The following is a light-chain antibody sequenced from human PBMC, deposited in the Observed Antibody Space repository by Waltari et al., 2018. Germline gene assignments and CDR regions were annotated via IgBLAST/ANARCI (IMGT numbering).Light chain of an antibody. Sequence: QSVLTQPPSVSAAPGQKVTISCSGDSSNIGHNPVSWYQQLPGTAPKLLIYDNNKRPSGIPDRCSGSKSGTSATLGITGLQTGDEADYYCGTWDVSLTAAVFGGGTTVSIL. J-gene: IGLJ2*01. CDR3: GTWDVSLTAAV. CDR2: DNN. CDR1: SSNIGHNP. V-gene: IGLV1-51*01.